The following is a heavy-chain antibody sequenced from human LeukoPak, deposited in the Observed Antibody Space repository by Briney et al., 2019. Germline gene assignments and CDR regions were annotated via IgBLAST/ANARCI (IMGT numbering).Heavy chain of an antibody. CDR3: ARRDGAYSHPYDY. V-gene: IGHV3-20*04. CDR1: VLILYDFG. J-gene: IGHJ4*02. Sequence: PGGSLSLSCVPSVLILYDFGMTWARHVRGKGLEWLSSIKWNSAVTAFRDSVKGRFTISREKAKRSLYLQMNSLRAEDTAVYYCARRDGAYSHPYDYWGQGNLVTASS. D-gene: IGHD4-23*01. CDR2: IKWNSAVT.